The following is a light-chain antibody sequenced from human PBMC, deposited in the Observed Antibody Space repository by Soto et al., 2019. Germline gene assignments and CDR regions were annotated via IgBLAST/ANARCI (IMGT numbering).Light chain of an antibody. J-gene: IGKJ4*01. V-gene: IGKV3-15*01. CDR1: QSVSSN. CDR2: GAS. CDR3: QQYNNWPPLT. Sequence: EIVMTQSPATLSVSPGERATLSCRASQSVSSNLAWYKQKPGQAPRLLIYGASTRATAIPARFSGSGSGTEFTLTISSLQAEDFAVYDWQQYNNWPPLTFGGGTKVEIK.